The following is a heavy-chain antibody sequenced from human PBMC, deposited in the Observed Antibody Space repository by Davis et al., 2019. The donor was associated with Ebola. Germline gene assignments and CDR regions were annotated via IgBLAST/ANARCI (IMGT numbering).Heavy chain of an antibody. CDR3: ARGWIQLSPFDY. D-gene: IGHD5-18*01. CDR1: GFTFDDYA. Sequence: GGSLRLSCAASGFTFDDYAMHWVRQAPGKGLEWVSGISWNSGSIGCADSVKGRFTISRHNSKNTLYLQMNSLRAEDTAVYYCARGWIQLSPFDYWGQGTLVTVSS. V-gene: IGHV3-9*01. J-gene: IGHJ4*02. CDR2: ISWNSGSI.